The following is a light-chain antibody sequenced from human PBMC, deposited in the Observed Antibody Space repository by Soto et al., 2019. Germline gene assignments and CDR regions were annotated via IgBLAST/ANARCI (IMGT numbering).Light chain of an antibody. J-gene: IGLJ3*02. V-gene: IGLV1-40*01. Sequence: QSVLTQPPSVSGAPGQRVTISCTGSSSNIGAGYDVHWYQQLPGTAPKLLIHNNDNRPSGVPGRFSGSKSGTSASLAITGRQAEDAADYYCQSYDVSLTASVFGGGTKLTVL. CDR3: QSYDVSLTASV. CDR1: SSNIGAGYD. CDR2: NND.